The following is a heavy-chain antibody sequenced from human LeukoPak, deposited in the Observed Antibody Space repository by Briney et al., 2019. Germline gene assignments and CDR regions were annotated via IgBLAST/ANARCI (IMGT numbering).Heavy chain of an antibody. CDR2: IYTSGST. CDR3: ARDQGGYDFWSGYYRERDAFDI. J-gene: IGHJ3*02. D-gene: IGHD3-3*01. CDR1: GGSISSYY. Sequence: SETLSLTCTVSGGSISSYYWSWIRQPAGKGLEWIGRIYTSGSTNYNPSLKSRVTMSVDTSKNQFSLKLSSVTAADTAVYYCARDQGGYDFWSGYYRERDAFDIWGQGTMVTVSS. V-gene: IGHV4-4*07.